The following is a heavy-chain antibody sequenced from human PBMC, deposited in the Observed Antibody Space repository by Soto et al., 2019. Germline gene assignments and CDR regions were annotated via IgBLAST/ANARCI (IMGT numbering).Heavy chain of an antibody. CDR1: GFTFSSYA. CDR3: AKRLAVTGPKFDY. CDR2: ISYDGSNK. D-gene: IGHD6-19*01. Sequence: GGSLRLSCAASGFTFSSYAMHWVRQAPGKGLEWVAVISYDGSNKYYADSVKGRFTISRDNSKNTLYLQMNSLRAEDTAVYYCAKRLAVTGPKFDYWGQGILVTVSS. V-gene: IGHV3-30-3*02. J-gene: IGHJ4*02.